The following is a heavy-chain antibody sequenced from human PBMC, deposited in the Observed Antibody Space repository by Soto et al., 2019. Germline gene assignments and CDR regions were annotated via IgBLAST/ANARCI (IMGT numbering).Heavy chain of an antibody. V-gene: IGHV3-30-3*01. D-gene: IGHD1-26*01. Sequence: QVQLVESGGGVVQPGRSLRLSCAASGFTFSSYAMHWVRQAPGKGLEWVAVISYDGSNKYYADSVKGRFTISRDNSKNTLYLQMNSLRAEDTAVYYCARDQGGSYRTSTPCYWGQGTLVTVSS. CDR2: ISYDGSNK. J-gene: IGHJ4*02. CDR3: ARDQGGSYRTSTPCY. CDR1: GFTFSSYA.